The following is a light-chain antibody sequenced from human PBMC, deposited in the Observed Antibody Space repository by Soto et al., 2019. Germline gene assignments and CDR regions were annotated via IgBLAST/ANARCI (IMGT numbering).Light chain of an antibody. J-gene: IGLJ1*01. Sequence: QSVLTQPASVSGSPGQSIPISCPGTSSDVGGYNYVSWYQQHPGKAPKLMIYDVSNRPSGVSNRFSGSKSGNTASLTISGLQAEDEADYYCSSYTSSSTYVFGTGTKVTVL. CDR2: DVS. CDR1: SSDVGGYNY. V-gene: IGLV2-14*01. CDR3: SSYTSSSTYV.